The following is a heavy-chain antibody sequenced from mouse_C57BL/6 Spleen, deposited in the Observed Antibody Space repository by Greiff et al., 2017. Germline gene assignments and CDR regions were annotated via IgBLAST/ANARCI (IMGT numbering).Heavy chain of an antibody. Sequence: QVQLQQPGAELVKPGASVKLSCKASGYTFTSYWMHWVKQRPGQGLEWIGMIHPNSGSTNYNEKFKSKATLTVDKSSSTAYMQLSSLTSGDSAVYYCARAAQATSYYAMDYWGQGTSVTVSA. CDR2: IHPNSGST. CDR1: GYTFTSYW. V-gene: IGHV1-64*01. J-gene: IGHJ4*01. CDR3: ARAAQATSYYAMDY. D-gene: IGHD3-2*02.